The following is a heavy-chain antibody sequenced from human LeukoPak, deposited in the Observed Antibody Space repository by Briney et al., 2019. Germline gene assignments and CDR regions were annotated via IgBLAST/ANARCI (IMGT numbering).Heavy chain of an antibody. D-gene: IGHD3-3*01. J-gene: IGHJ5*02. V-gene: IGHV4-59*01. CDR3: AREITIFGLDPESNWFDP. CDR2: IYYSGST. CDR1: GGSISSYY. Sequence: PSETLSLTCTVSGGSISSYYWSWIRQPPGKGLEWIGYIYYSGSTNYNPSLKSRVTISVDTSKNQFSLKLSSVTAADTAVYYCAREITIFGLDPESNWFDPWRQGTLVTVSS.